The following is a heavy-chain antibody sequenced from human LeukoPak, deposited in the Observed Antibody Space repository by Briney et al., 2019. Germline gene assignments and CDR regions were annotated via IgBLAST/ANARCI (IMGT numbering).Heavy chain of an antibody. V-gene: IGHV3-66*01. D-gene: IGHD2-21*02. Sequence: PGGSLRLSCAASGLTVSSSYMSWVRQAPGKGLEWVSAIYSGGSTYYADSVKGRFTISRDNSKNTLSLQMNSLRAEDTAVYYCARVRTALTNWFDPWGQGTVVTVAS. CDR3: ARVRTALTNWFDP. CDR1: GLTVSSSY. J-gene: IGHJ5*02. CDR2: IYSGGST.